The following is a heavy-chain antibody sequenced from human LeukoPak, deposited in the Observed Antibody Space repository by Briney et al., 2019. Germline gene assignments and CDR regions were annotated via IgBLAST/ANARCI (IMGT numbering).Heavy chain of an antibody. V-gene: IGHV1-69*04. Sequence: SVKVSCKASGGTFSSYAISWVRQAPGQGLEWMGRIIPILGIANYAQKFQGRVTITADKSTSTAYMELSSLRSEDTAVYYCASRTTGYSSPVGFDPWGQGTLVTVSS. CDR2: IIPILGIA. D-gene: IGHD6-13*01. CDR3: ASRTTGYSSPVGFDP. J-gene: IGHJ5*02. CDR1: GGTFSSYA.